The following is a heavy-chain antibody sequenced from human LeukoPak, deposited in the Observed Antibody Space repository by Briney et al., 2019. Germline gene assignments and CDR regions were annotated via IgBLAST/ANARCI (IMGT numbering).Heavy chain of an antibody. J-gene: IGHJ5*02. D-gene: IGHD2-2*01. CDR2: ISSSSSYI. Sequence: GGFLRLSCAASGFTFSSYSMNWVRQAPGKGLEWVSSISSSSSYIYYADSVKGRFTISRDNAKNSLYLQMDSLRAEDTAVYYCARGGSTSSVAFDPWGQGTLVTVSS. CDR1: GFTFSSYS. V-gene: IGHV3-21*01. CDR3: ARGGSTSSVAFDP.